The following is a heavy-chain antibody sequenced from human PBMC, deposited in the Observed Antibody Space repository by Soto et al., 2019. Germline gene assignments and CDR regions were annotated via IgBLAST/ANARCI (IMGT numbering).Heavy chain of an antibody. CDR3: AHSLYDSSGYSFDY. CDR2: IYWDDDK. Sequence: QITLKESGPTLVKPTQTLTLTCTFSGFSLSTSGVGVAWLRQPPGKALEWLALIYWDDDKRSSPSLKNRLTVTKDTSKNQVVLIMTNMDPVDTATYYCAHSLYDSSGYSFDYWGQGTLVTVSS. J-gene: IGHJ4*02. CDR1: GFSLSTSGVG. V-gene: IGHV2-5*02. D-gene: IGHD3-22*01.